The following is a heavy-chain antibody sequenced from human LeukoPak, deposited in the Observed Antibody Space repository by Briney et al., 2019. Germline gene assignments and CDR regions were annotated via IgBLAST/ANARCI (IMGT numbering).Heavy chain of an antibody. J-gene: IGHJ6*02. Sequence: PGGSLRLSCAASGFTFSSYSMNWVRQAPGKGLEWVSSISSSSTYIYYADSVKGRFTISRDNAKNSLYLQMNSLRAEDTAVYYCARPCPAAMPNYYYYGMDVWGQGTTVTVSS. CDR2: ISSSSTYI. CDR3: ARPCPAAMPNYYYYGMDV. CDR1: GFTFSSYS. D-gene: IGHD2-2*01. V-gene: IGHV3-21*01.